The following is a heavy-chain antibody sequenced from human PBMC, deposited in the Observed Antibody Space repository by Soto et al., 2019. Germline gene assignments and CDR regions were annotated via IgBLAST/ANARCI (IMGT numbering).Heavy chain of an antibody. J-gene: IGHJ5*02. D-gene: IGHD6-19*01. Sequence: EVQLVESGGGLVQPGGSLRPSCAASGFTFSSDSMNWVRQAPGKGLEWVSYISRSSSTIYYGDSVKGLFTISRDNAMKSLYLQMNSLRDEDTAVYYCARTLGHSSGCYELSWFDPWGRGTLVTVSS. V-gene: IGHV3-48*02. CDR1: GFTFSSDS. CDR2: ISRSSSTI. CDR3: ARTLGHSSGCYELSWFDP.